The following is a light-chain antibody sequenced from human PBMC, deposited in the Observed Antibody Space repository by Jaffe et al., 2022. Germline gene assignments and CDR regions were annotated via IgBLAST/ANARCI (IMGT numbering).Light chain of an antibody. V-gene: IGKV3-11*01. CDR3: QQRINWPPLT. CDR1: QSVSSY. CDR2: DAS. J-gene: IGKJ4*01. Sequence: EIVLTQSPGTLSLSPGDRATLSCRASQSVSSYLAWYQQKPGQAPRLLIYDASNRATGIPARFTGSGSGTDFTLTISSLEPEDFAVYYCQQRINWPPLTFGGGTKVEIK.